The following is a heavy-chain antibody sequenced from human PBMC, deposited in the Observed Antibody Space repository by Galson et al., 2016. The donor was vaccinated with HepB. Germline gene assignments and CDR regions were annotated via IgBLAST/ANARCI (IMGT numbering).Heavy chain of an antibody. CDR2: IYWDFDE. J-gene: IGHJ5*02. CDR1: GFSLSTSVVG. D-gene: IGHD3-9*01. Sequence: PALVKPTQTLTLTCTFSGFSLSTSVVGVGWIRQPPGKALEWLALIYWDFDERYSPSLKSRLTITKDTSKNQVVLTMTNMDPVDTATYYCAHLYYDVLTGYYAHNWFDPWGQGILVTVSS. CDR3: AHLYYDVLTGYYAHNWFDP. V-gene: IGHV2-5*02.